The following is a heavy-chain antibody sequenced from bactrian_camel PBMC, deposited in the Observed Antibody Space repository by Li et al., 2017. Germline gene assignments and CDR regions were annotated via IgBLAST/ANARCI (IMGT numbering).Heavy chain of an antibody. V-gene: IGHV3S1*01. J-gene: IGHJ4*01. Sequence: HVQLVESGGGLVRPGGSLTLSCVASGFAFSDYPLTWVRQTPEKRFEWVSAINSRNVATYNDSVRGRFTISQDNAKSTTYLQMNSLKPEDTAMYYCAATYSDSPCYDALINVAYNYRGQGTQVTVS. D-gene: IGHD3*01. CDR3: AATYSDSPCYDALINVAYNY. CDR2: INSRNVAT. CDR1: GFAFSDYP.